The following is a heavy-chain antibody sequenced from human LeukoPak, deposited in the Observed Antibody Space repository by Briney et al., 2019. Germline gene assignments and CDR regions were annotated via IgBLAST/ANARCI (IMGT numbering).Heavy chain of an antibody. CDR1: GGSISSYY. CDR3: ARGPDSGGFDY. CDR2: IYYSGST. J-gene: IGHJ4*02. V-gene: IGHV4-59*01. D-gene: IGHD3-10*01. Sequence: PSETLSLTCTVSGGSISSYYWSWIRQPPGKGLEWIGYIYYSGSTNYNPSLKSRVTISVDTSKNQFSLKLSSVTAADTAVYYCARGPDSGGFDYWGQGTLVTVSS.